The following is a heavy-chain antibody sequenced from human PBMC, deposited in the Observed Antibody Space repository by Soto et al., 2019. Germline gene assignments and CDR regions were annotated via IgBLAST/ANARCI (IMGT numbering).Heavy chain of an antibody. CDR2: INPSGGST. V-gene: IGHV1-46*01. D-gene: IGHD4-17*01. Sequence: ASVKVSCKASGYTFTSYYMHWVRQAPGQGLEWMGIINPSGGSTSYAQKFQGRVTKTRDTSTSTVYMELSSLRSEDTAVYYCARDRGSASTKVTDKDAFDSLGQGTMVIVSS. J-gene: IGHJ3*02. CDR3: ARDRGSASTKVTDKDAFDS. CDR1: GYTFTSYY.